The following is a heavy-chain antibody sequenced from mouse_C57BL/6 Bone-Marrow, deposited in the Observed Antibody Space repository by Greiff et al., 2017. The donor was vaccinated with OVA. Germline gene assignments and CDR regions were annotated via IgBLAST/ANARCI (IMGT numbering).Heavy chain of an antibody. Sequence: QVQLKESGAELVRPGASVKLSSKASGYTFTDYYINWVKQRPGQGLEWIARIYPGSGNTYYNEKLKGKATLTAEKSSSTAYMQLSSLTSEDSAVYFCARGDYDNDEGVDYGGKGTTLTVSS. CDR2: IYPGSGNT. CDR1: GYTFTDYY. CDR3: ARGDYDNDEGVDY. J-gene: IGHJ2*01. V-gene: IGHV1-76*01. D-gene: IGHD2-4*01.